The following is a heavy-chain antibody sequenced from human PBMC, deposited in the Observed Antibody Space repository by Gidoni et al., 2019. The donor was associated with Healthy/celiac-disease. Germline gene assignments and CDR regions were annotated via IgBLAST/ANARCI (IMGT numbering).Heavy chain of an antibody. CDR1: GFTCSSYG. D-gene: IGHD3-3*01. CDR3: ARVNYDFWSGYSYYFDY. J-gene: IGHJ4*02. CDR2: IWYDGSNK. Sequence: QVQLVESGGGVVQPGRSLRLSCAASGFTCSSYGMHWVRQAPGKGLEWVAVIWYDGSNKYYADSVKGRFTIARDNSKNTLYLQMNSLRAEDTAVYYCARVNYDFWSGYSYYFDYWGQGTLVTVSS. V-gene: IGHV3-33*01.